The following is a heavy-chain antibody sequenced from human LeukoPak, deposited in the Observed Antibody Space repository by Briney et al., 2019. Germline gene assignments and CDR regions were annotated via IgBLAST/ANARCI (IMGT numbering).Heavy chain of an antibody. V-gene: IGHV3-30*04. CDR1: RFTSSTYA. CDR3: ARAALSSGWKAGVKY. CDR2: ISYDGSNK. J-gene: IGHJ4*02. Sequence: GGSLRLSCAASRFTSSTYAMHWVRQTPGKGLEWVALISYDGSNKYYADFVKGRFTISRDNSKNTLSLQMNSLRAEDTAVYYCARAALSSGWKAGVKYWGQGTLVTVSS. D-gene: IGHD6-19*01.